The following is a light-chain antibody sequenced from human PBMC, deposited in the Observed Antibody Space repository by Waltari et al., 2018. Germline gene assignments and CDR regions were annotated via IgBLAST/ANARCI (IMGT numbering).Light chain of an antibody. CDR1: QSVLYRSTNKNF. Sequence: DIVMTQSPDSLAVSLGERATINCKSSQSVLYRSTNKNFLGWYQQKPGPPPKLLIYWASTRESGVPDRFSGSGSGTDFTLTISSLQAEDVAVYYCQQYYSTPYAFGQGTKLEIK. J-gene: IGKJ2*01. CDR3: QQYYSTPYA. CDR2: WAS. V-gene: IGKV4-1*01.